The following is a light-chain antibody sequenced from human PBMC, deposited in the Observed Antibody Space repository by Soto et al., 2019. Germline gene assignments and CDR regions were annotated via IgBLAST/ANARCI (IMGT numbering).Light chain of an antibody. CDR2: GSS. J-gene: IGKJ2*01. CDR3: QQYGSSPPFT. CDR1: QSVSSNY. V-gene: IGKV3-20*01. Sequence: EIVLTQSPGTPSLSPGEGATLSCRASQSVSSNYLAWYQQKPGQAPRLLIYGSSSRATGIPDRFSGGGSGTDFTLTISRLEPEDFAVYFCQQYGSSPPFTFGQGTKVEIK.